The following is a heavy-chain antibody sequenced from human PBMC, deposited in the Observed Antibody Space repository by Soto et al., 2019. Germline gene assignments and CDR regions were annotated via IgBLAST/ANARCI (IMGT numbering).Heavy chain of an antibody. V-gene: IGHV3-73*01. J-gene: IGHJ4*02. CDR3: TAEGGVPHDF. CDR2: IRSKANSYAT. D-gene: IGHD3-3*01. Sequence: GGSLRLSCAASGFTFSGSAMHWVRQASGKGLEWVGRIRSKANSYATAYAASVKGRFTISREDSKNTAYLQMNSLKTEDTAVYYCTAEGGVPHDFWGQGTLVTVSS. CDR1: GFTFSGSA.